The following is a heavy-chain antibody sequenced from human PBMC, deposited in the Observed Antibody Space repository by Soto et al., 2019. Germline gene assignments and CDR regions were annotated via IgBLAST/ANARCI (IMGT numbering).Heavy chain of an antibody. J-gene: IGHJ4*02. D-gene: IGHD5-18*01. Sequence: QVQMVQSGAEVKKPGASVKVSCKASGYTFTNYYIHWVRQAPGQGLEWMGIINPSGYTSTLAQKSQGRHTVTSDTYTSTVYMELESLTSEDTGVYYCERDLHGAFTTMVYWGQGTLVTVSS. V-gene: IGHV1-46*01. CDR1: GYTFTNYY. CDR2: INPSGYTS. CDR3: ERDLHGAFTTMVY.